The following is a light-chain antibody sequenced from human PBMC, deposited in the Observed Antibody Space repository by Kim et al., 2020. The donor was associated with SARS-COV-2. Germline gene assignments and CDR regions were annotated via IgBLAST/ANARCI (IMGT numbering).Light chain of an antibody. CDR2: LNSDGSH. V-gene: IGLV4-69*01. CDR3: QTWGTGFRV. CDR1: SGHSSYA. Sequence: ASVKLTCTLSSGHSSYAIAWHQQQPEKGPRYLMKLNSDGSHSKGDGIPDRFSGSSSGAERYLTISSLQSEDEADYYCQTWGTGFRVFGGGTQLTV. J-gene: IGLJ3*02.